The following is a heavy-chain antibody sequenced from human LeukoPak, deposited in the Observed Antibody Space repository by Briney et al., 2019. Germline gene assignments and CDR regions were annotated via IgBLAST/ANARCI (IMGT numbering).Heavy chain of an antibody. V-gene: IGHV3-23*01. CDR3: AKAAYDFWSGYGC. CDR2: ISDTGGST. J-gene: IGHJ4*02. D-gene: IGHD3-3*01. Sequence: GGSLRLSCAASGFTFSSYAMSWVRQAPGKGLEWVSAISDTGGSTYYADSVKGRFTISRYNSKNTLYLQMNSLKADDTAVNYCAKAAYDFWSGYGCWGQGTLVTVSS. CDR1: GFTFSSYA.